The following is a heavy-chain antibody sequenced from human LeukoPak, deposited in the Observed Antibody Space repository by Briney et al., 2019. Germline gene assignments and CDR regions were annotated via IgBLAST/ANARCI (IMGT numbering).Heavy chain of an antibody. Sequence: GASVKVSCKASGYTFTGYYMHWVRQAPGQGLEWMGWINPNSGGTNYAQKFQGRVTMTRDTSISTAYMELSRLRSDDTAVYYCARGGGQQWLVVRPQSPFQHWGQGTLVTVSS. V-gene: IGHV1-2*02. CDR2: INPNSGGT. CDR3: ARGGGQQWLVVRPQSPFQH. D-gene: IGHD6-19*01. J-gene: IGHJ1*01. CDR1: GYTFTGYY.